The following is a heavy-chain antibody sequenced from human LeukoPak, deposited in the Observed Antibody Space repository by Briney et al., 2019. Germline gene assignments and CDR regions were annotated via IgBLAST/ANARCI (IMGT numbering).Heavy chain of an antibody. CDR2: FYYSGST. CDR3: ARHGSFIGYSYGSFDY. D-gene: IGHD5-18*01. V-gene: IGHV4-59*08. CDR1: GGSISSYY. J-gene: IGHJ4*02. Sequence: PSETLSLTCIVSGGSISSYYWSWIRQPPGKGLEGIGYFYYSGSTNYNPSLKSRVTISVDTSKNQFSLKLSSVTAADTAVYYCARHGSFIGYSYGSFDYWGQGSLVTVPS.